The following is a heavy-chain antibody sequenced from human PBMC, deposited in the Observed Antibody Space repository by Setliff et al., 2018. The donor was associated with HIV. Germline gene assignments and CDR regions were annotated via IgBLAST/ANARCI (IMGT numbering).Heavy chain of an antibody. CDR3: ARIFCSGGSCYSLSTSQNWFDP. Sequence: LSLTCGVSGYSLTSGYYWGWIRQPPGKGLEWIGSIHDSGSTYYNPSLKSRVTISVDTSKNQFSLKLSSVTAADTAVYYCARIFCSGGSCYSLSTSQNWFDPWGQGTLVTVSS. V-gene: IGHV4-38-2*01. D-gene: IGHD2-15*01. J-gene: IGHJ5*02. CDR2: IHDSGST. CDR1: GYSLTSGYY.